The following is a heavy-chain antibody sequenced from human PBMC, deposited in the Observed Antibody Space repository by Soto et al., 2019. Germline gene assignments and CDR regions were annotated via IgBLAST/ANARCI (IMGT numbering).Heavy chain of an antibody. CDR2: IYYSGST. J-gene: IGHJ5*02. Sequence: SETLSLTCTVSGGSISSYYWSWIRQPPGKGLEWIGYIYYSGSTNYNPSLKSRVTISVGTSKNQFSLKLSSVTAADTAVYYCARVRPRQDIVVVPAAMTWYNWFDPWGQGTLVTVSS. D-gene: IGHD2-2*01. CDR3: ARVRPRQDIVVVPAAMTWYNWFDP. CDR1: GGSISSYY. V-gene: IGHV4-59*01.